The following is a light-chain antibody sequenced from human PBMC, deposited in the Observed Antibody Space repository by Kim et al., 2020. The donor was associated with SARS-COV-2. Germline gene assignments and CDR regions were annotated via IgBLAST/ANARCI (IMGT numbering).Light chain of an antibody. CDR1: QSVSTN. V-gene: IGKV3-15*01. CDR2: GAS. J-gene: IGKJ2*02. Sequence: SGSPGERATLSCRASQSVSTNLAWYQQKPGQAPRLLIYGASSRATGIPARFSGSGSETEFTLTISSLQSEDFAIYYCQEYNNWSCTFGQGTKLEIK. CDR3: QEYNNWSCT.